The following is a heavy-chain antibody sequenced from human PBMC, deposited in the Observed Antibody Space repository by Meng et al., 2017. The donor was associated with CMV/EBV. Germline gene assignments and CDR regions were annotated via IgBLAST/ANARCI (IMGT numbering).Heavy chain of an antibody. CDR2: INPNSGGT. Sequence: ASVKVSCKASGYTFTGYYMHWVRQAPGQGLEWMGWINPNSGGTNYAQKFQGRVTMTRDTSISTAYMELSRLRSDDTAVYYCASDNLYGSSPYYGMDVWGQGTTVTVSS. CDR3: ASDNLYGSSPYYGMDV. J-gene: IGHJ6*02. V-gene: IGHV1-2*02. CDR1: GYTFTGYY. D-gene: IGHD6-6*01.